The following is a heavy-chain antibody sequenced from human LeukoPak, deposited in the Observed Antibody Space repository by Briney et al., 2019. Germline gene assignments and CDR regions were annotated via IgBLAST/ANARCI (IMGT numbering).Heavy chain of an antibody. Sequence: ASVKVSCKASGGTFSSYAISWVRQAPGQGLEWMGGIIPIFGTANYAQKFQGRVTITADESTSTAYMELSSLRSEDTAVYYCARDPGYGGNPGSLRYYYYGMDVWGQGTTVTVSS. J-gene: IGHJ6*02. CDR2: IIPIFGTA. CDR1: GGTFSSYA. CDR3: ARDPGYGGNPGSLRYYYYGMDV. V-gene: IGHV1-69*13. D-gene: IGHD4-23*01.